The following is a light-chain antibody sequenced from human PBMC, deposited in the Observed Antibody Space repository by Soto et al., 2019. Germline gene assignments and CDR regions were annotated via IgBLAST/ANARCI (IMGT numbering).Light chain of an antibody. J-gene: IGKJ4*01. CDR3: QQYNSWPLT. CDR1: QSVRSN. Sequence: EIVMTQPSATLSVSPGERATLSCRASQSVRSNLAWYQQIPGQPPRLLIYSASTRATSIPARFSGSGSGTEFVLTVSSLQSVDFAFYYCQQYNSWPLTFGGGTKVDIK. CDR2: SAS. V-gene: IGKV3D-15*01.